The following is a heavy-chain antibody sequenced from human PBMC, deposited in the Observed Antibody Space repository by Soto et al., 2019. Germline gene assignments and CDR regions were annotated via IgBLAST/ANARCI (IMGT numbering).Heavy chain of an antibody. V-gene: IGHV3-30*18. Sequence: QVQLVESGGGVVQPGRSLRLSCAASGFTFSSYGMHWVRQAPGKGLEWVAVISYDGSNKYYADSVKGRFTISRDNSKNTLYLQMHSLRAEDTAVYYCAKEAGCSGGSCERFFDYWGQGTLVTVSS. CDR3: AKEAGCSGGSCERFFDY. J-gene: IGHJ4*02. CDR2: ISYDGSNK. CDR1: GFTFSSYG. D-gene: IGHD2-15*01.